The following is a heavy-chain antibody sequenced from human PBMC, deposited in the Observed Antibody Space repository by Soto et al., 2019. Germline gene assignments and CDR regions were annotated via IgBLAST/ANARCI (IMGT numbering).Heavy chain of an antibody. V-gene: IGHV1-3*01. Sequence: ASVKVSCKASGYTFTSYAMHWVRQAPGQRLGWMGLINASDGSTRYAQKFQGRVTMTRDTSTSTAYMELSSLRSEDTAVYYCAREQYSSAENWFDPWGQGTLVTVSS. J-gene: IGHJ5*02. D-gene: IGHD6-25*01. CDR1: GYTFTSYA. CDR2: INASDGST. CDR3: AREQYSSAENWFDP.